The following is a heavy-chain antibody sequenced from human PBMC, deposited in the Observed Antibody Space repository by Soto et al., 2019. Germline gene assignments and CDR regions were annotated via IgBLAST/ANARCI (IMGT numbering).Heavy chain of an antibody. V-gene: IGHV4-30-4*01. CDR3: AREWGEGRYDYVWGSYRYRAFDI. CDR1: GGSISSGDYY. D-gene: IGHD3-16*02. CDR2: IYYSGST. Sequence: TSETLSLTCTVSGGSISSGDYYWSWIRQPPGKGLEWIGYIYYSGSTYYNPSLKSRVTISVDTSKNQFSLKLSSVTAADTAVYYCAREWGEGRYDYVWGSYRYRAFDIWGQGTMVTVSS. J-gene: IGHJ3*02.